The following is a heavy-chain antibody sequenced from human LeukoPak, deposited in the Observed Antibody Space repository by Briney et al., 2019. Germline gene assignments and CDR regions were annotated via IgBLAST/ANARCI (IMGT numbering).Heavy chain of an antibody. CDR3: ASTFSAGSIRWEYFDY. Sequence: GGSLRLSCAASEFTVDDTYMSWVRQAPGKGLEWFSSISYTAGYIYYADSMKGRFTISRDNAGNSLYLQMNSLRVEDTAVYYCASTFSAGSIRWEYFDYWGQGALVTVSS. CDR1: EFTVDDTY. D-gene: IGHD6-13*01. J-gene: IGHJ4*02. CDR2: ISYTAGYI. V-gene: IGHV3-21*06.